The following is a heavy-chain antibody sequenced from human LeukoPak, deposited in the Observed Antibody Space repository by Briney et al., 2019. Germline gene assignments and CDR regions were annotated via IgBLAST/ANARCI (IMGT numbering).Heavy chain of an antibody. Sequence: PGGSLRLSCAASGFTFSSYSMNWVRQAPGKGLEWVSSISSSSSYIYYADSVKGRFTISRDNAKNSLYLQMNSLRAEDTAVYYCARDGRIAAADTLPGMDVWGQGTTVTVSS. J-gene: IGHJ6*02. D-gene: IGHD6-13*01. CDR2: ISSSSSYI. CDR3: ARDGRIAAADTLPGMDV. V-gene: IGHV3-21*01. CDR1: GFTFSSYS.